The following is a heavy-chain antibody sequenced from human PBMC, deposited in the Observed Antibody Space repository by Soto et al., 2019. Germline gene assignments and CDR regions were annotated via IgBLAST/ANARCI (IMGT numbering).Heavy chain of an antibody. J-gene: IGHJ4*02. CDR3: ARRETATIFNY. CDR2: IYYSGST. CDR1: GGSISSSNYY. D-gene: IGHD5-12*01. V-gene: IGHV4-39*01. Sequence: QLQLQESGPGLVKPSETLSLTCTVSGGSISSSNYYWDWIRQPPGKGLEWIGSIYYSGSTYYNPSLRSSVTISVDTSKNQFSLRLSSVTAADTAVYYCARRETATIFNYWGQGTLVTVSS.